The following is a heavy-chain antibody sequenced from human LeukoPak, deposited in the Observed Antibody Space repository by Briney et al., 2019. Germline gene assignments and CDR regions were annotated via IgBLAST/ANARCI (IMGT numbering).Heavy chain of an antibody. J-gene: IGHJ5*02. CDR1: GGTFSSYA. Sequence: ASAKVSCKASGGTFSSYAISWVRQAPGQGLEWMGGIIPIFGTANYAQKFQGRVTITADKSTSTAYMELSSLRSEDTAVYYCARFVYGSGSSGYGPWGQGTLVTVSS. CDR3: ARFVYGSGSSGYGP. V-gene: IGHV1-69*06. CDR2: IIPIFGTA. D-gene: IGHD3-10*01.